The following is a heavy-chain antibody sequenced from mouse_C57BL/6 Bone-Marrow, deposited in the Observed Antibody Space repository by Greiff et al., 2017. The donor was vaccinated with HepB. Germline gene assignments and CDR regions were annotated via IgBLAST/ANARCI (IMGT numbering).Heavy chain of an antibody. V-gene: IGHV1-62-2*01. J-gene: IGHJ3*01. D-gene: IGHD3-2*02. Sequence: QVQLQQSGAELVKPGASVKLSCKASGYTFTEYTIHWVKQRSGQGLEWIGWFYPGSGSIKYNEKFKDKATLTADKSSSPVYVELSRLTSEDSAVYFFARHEEGQLRLRLPLGFAYWGQGTLVTVSA. CDR1: GYTFTEYT. CDR2: FYPGSGSI. CDR3: ARHEEGQLRLRLPLGFAY.